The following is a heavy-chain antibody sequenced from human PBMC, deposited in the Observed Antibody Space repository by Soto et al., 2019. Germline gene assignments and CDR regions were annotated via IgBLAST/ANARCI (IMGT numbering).Heavy chain of an antibody. CDR3: ARVTGYSSSWYDY. J-gene: IGHJ4*02. CDR2: IKQDGSEK. D-gene: IGHD6-13*01. V-gene: IGHV3-7*05. CDR1: GFTFSSYW. Sequence: PGGSLRLSCAASGFTFSSYWMSWVRQAPGKGLEWVANIKQDGSEKYYVDSVKGRFTISRDNAKNSLYLQMNSLRAEDTAVYYCARVTGYSSSWYDYWGQGTLVTVSS.